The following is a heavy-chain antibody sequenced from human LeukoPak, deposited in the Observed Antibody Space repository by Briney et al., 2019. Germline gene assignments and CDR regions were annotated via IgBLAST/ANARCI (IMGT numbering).Heavy chain of an antibody. CDR1: GFTFSSYN. V-gene: IGHV3-23*01. CDR3: AKGRSSSWRPFDY. J-gene: IGHJ4*02. Sequence: GGSLRLSCADSGFTFSSYNMSWVRQAPGKGLEWVSAISGSGGSTYYADSVKGRFTISRDNSKNTLFMQMNSLRAEDTAVYYCAKGRSSSWRPFDYWGQGTLVTVSS. CDR2: ISGSGGST. D-gene: IGHD6-13*01.